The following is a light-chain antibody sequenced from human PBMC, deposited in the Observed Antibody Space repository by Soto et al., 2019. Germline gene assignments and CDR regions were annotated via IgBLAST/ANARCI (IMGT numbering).Light chain of an antibody. V-gene: IGKV1-9*01. CDR2: AAS. Sequence: DIQLTQSPSFLSASVGDRVTITCRTSQGISFYLAWYQQKPGKAPKLLIYAASTLQSGVPSRFSGSGSGTEFTLTISSLQPEDFATYSCQQLNSYPLTFGGGTKVDIK. J-gene: IGKJ4*01. CDR3: QQLNSYPLT. CDR1: QGISFY.